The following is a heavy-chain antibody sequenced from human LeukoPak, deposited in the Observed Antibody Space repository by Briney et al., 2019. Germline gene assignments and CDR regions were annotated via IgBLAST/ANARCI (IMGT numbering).Heavy chain of an antibody. CDR2: ISYDGSNK. CDR3: ARDREPVRVYYDSSGYSNYFDP. J-gene: IGHJ4*02. V-gene: IGHV3-30-3*01. CDR1: GFTFSSYA. D-gene: IGHD3-22*01. Sequence: PGGSLRLSCAASGFTFSSYAMHWVRQAPGTGLEWVAVISYDGSNKYYADSVKGRFTITRDNSKNTLYLQMNSLRAEDTAVYYCARDREPVRVYYDSSGYSNYFDPWGQGTLVTVSS.